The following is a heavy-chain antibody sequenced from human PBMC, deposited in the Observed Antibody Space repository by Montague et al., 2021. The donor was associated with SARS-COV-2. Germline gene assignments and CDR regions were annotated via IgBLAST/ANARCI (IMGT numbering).Heavy chain of an antibody. J-gene: IGHJ4*02. CDR3: AKRPLRYFDWLSDY. CDR1: GFTFSSYA. Sequence: SLRLSCAASGFTFSSYAMSWVRQAPGKGLEWVSAISGSGGSTYYADSVKGRFTISRDNSKNTLYLQMNSPRAEDTAVYYCAKRPLRYFDWLSDYWGQGTLVTVSS. V-gene: IGHV3-23*01. D-gene: IGHD3-9*01. CDR2: ISGSGGST.